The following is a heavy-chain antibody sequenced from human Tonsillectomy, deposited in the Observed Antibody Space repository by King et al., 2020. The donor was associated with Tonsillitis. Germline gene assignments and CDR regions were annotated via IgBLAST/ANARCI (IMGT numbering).Heavy chain of an antibody. CDR2: IYYSGST. V-gene: IGHV4-59*01. CDR3: ARGGMGDDYVWGSYRPPDY. D-gene: IGHD3-16*02. Sequence: VPLQESGPGLVKPSETLSLTCTVSGGSISSYYWSWIRQPPGKGLEWIGYIYYSGSTNYNPSLKSRVTISVDTSKNQFSLKLSSVTAADTAGYYCARGGMGDDYVWGSYRPPDYWGQGTLVTVSS. CDR1: GGSISSYY. J-gene: IGHJ4*02.